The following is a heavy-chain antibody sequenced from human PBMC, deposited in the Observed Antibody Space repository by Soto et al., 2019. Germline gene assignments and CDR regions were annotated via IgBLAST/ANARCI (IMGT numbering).Heavy chain of an antibody. Sequence: WETLSLTCTVPGGSISSSSYYWSWIRQPPGKGLEWIGETNHSGSTNYHPSLKSRVTISVDTSKNQFSLKLSSVTAADTAVYYCARNGDYAFDYWGQGTLVTVSS. CDR3: ARNGDYAFDY. CDR2: TNHSGST. D-gene: IGHD4-17*01. CDR1: GGSISSSSYY. J-gene: IGHJ4*02. V-gene: IGHV4-39*07.